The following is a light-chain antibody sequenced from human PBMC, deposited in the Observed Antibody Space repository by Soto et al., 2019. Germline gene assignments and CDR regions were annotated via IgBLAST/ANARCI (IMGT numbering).Light chain of an antibody. CDR2: LEGSGNY. V-gene: IGLV4-60*02. CDR3: ETWDSNIRV. Sequence: QSVLTQSSSASASLGSSVKLTCTLSSGHTTYIIAWHQQQPRKAPRYLMKLEGSGNYNKGSGVPDRFSGSRSGADRYLTISNLQLEDEADYYCETWDSNIRVFGTGTKLTVL. CDR1: SGHTTYI. J-gene: IGLJ1*01.